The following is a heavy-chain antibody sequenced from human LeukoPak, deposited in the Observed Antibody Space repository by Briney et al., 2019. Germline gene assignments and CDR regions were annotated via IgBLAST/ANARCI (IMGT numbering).Heavy chain of an antibody. V-gene: IGHV1-18*01. CDR1: GYTFTSYG. J-gene: IGHJ4*02. Sequence: GASVKVSCKASGYTFTSYGISWVRQAPGRGLEWMGWISAYNGNTNYAQKLQGRVTMTTDTSTSTAYMELRSLRSDDTAVYYCAREENHDSSGYYVGYWGQGTLVTVSS. CDR2: ISAYNGNT. D-gene: IGHD3-22*01. CDR3: AREENHDSSGYYVGY.